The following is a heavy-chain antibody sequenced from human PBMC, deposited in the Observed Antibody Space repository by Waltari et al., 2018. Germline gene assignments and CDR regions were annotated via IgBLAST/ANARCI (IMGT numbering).Heavy chain of an antibody. CDR1: GGTFSSYA. V-gene: IGHV1-69*01. CDR2: IIPIFGTA. CDR3: ARGEVTYGSGSYYPFDY. J-gene: IGHJ4*02. Sequence: QVQLVQSGAEVKKPGSSVKVSCKASGGTFSSYAISWVRQAPGQGLEGMGGIIPIFGTANYAKKFQGRGTSTADESTSTAYMERSSLRAEDTAVYYCARGEVTYGSGSYYPFDYWGQGTLVTVSS. D-gene: IGHD3-10*01.